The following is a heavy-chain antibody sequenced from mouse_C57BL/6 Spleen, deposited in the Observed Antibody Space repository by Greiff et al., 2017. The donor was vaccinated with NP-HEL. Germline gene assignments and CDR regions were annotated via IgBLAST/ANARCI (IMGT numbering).Heavy chain of an antibody. CDR3: TTSYYYGSSYGAMDY. D-gene: IGHD1-1*01. J-gene: IGHJ4*01. V-gene: IGHV14-4*01. CDR2: IDPENGDT. CDR1: GFNIKDDY. Sequence: EVKLQESGAELVRPGASVKLSCTASGFNIKDDYMHWVKQRPEQGLEWIGWIDPENGDTEYASKFQGKATITADTSSNTAYLQLSSLTSEDTAVYYCTTSYYYGSSYGAMDYWGQGTSVTVSS.